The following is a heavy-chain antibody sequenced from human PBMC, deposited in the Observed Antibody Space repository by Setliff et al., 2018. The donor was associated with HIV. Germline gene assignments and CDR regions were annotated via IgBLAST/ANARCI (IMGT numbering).Heavy chain of an antibody. J-gene: IGHJ5*02. V-gene: IGHV3-7*03. CDR3: ASMWKVGA. CDR2: IKKDGREK. CDR1: GSSISNAYY. Sequence: PSETLSLTCAVSGSSISNAYYWGWIRQPPGKGLEWVATIKKDGREKYYVDSVKGRFTISRDNARTSLYLEMSSLRVEDTAVYFCASMWKVGAWGRGTLVTVSS. D-gene: IGHD1-26*01.